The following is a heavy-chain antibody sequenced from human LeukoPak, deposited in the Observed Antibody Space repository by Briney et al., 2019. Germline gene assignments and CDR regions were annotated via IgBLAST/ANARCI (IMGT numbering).Heavy chain of an antibody. CDR2: ISSSGSTI. J-gene: IGHJ4*02. CDR1: GFTFSDYY. Sequence: PGGSLRLSCAASGFTFSDYYMSWIRQAPGQGLEWVSYISSSGSTIYYADSVKGRFTISRDNAKNSLYLQVNSLRAEDTAVYYCAGGDYYDSSGYFGYWGQGTLVTVSS. CDR3: AGGDYYDSSGYFGY. V-gene: IGHV3-11*01. D-gene: IGHD3-22*01.